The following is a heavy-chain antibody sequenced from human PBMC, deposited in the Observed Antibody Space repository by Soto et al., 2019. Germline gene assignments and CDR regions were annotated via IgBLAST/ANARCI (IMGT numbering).Heavy chain of an antibody. CDR2: IIPIFGTA. J-gene: IGHJ4*02. V-gene: IGHV1-69*01. Sequence: QVQLVQSGAEVKKPGCSVKVSCKASGGTFSSYSINWVRQAPGQGLEWMGEIIPIFGTANYAQKFQGRVTITADESTSTAYMELSSLRSEDTAAYYCARDGGRHSGGIDYWGQGTLVTVPS. CDR3: ARDGGRHSGGIDY. CDR1: GGTFSSYS. D-gene: IGHD1-26*01.